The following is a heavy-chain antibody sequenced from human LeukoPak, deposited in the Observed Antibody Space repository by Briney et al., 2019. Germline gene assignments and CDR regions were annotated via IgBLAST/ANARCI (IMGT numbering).Heavy chain of an antibody. CDR3: AKDLTMVTTIVDY. Sequence: PGGSLRLSCAASGFTFSRYSINWVRQAPGKGLEWVSSINSDSNYIYYPDSMKGRFTVSRDNAKNSLYLQMDSLRAEDTAVYYCAKDLTMVTTIVDYWGQGTLVTVSS. CDR1: GFTFSRYS. V-gene: IGHV3-21*04. J-gene: IGHJ4*02. CDR2: INSDSNYI. D-gene: IGHD4/OR15-4a*01.